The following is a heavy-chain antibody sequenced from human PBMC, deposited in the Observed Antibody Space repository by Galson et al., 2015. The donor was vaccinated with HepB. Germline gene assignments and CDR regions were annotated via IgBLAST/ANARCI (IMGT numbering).Heavy chain of an antibody. V-gene: IGHV3-30*04. CDR2: ISXXXRDA. Sequence: SLRLSCAASGFTFAKFPMHWXRQAPGRGLEXXTFISXXXRDAYXXDSVKGRFTVSRDNSQNMLYLQMXXLRIEDSAVYFCAGHGVNYGDYVWYSDVWGRGTQVTVSS. CDR3: AGHGVNYGDYVWYSDV. CDR1: GFTFAKFP. J-gene: IGHJ2*01. D-gene: IGHD4-17*01.